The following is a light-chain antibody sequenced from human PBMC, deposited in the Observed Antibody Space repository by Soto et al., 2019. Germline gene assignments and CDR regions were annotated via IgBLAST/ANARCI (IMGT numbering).Light chain of an antibody. CDR2: DAS. J-gene: IGKJ4*01. Sequence: EIVLTQSPATLSMSPEERATLSCRASQSISNFLAWYQHKPGQAPRLLIYDASNRATGIPARFSGSGSGTDFPLTIISLEPHDFEVYYCQQRPNWPPLTFGVGTKVEIK. V-gene: IGKV3-11*01. CDR1: QSISNF. CDR3: QQRPNWPPLT.